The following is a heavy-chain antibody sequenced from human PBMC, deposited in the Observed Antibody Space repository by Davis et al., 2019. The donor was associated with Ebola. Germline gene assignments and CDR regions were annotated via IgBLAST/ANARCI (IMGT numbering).Heavy chain of an antibody. CDR1: GFTFSTYA. Sequence: PGGSLRLSCAASGFTFSTYAMGWVRQAPGKGLEWVSDISSGGGAPYYADSVKGRFTTFRDNPKNTLYLQMNSLRADDTAVYYCAKVGGSGTYWGQGILVTVSS. D-gene: IGHD3-10*01. CDR2: ISSGGGAP. J-gene: IGHJ4*02. CDR3: AKVGGSGTY. V-gene: IGHV3-23*01.